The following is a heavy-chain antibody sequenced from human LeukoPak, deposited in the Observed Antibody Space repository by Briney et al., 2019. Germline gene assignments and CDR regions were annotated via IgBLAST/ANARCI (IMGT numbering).Heavy chain of an antibody. Sequence: SGGSLRLSCAASGFTFSSYGMHWVRQAPGKGLEWVAAISYDGSNKYYADSVKGRFTISRDNSKNTLYLQMNSLRAEDTAVYYCAKTVVRGVSYYFDYWGQGTLVTVSS. CDR1: GFTFSSYG. J-gene: IGHJ4*02. V-gene: IGHV3-30*18. D-gene: IGHD3-10*01. CDR2: ISYDGSNK. CDR3: AKTVVRGVSYYFDY.